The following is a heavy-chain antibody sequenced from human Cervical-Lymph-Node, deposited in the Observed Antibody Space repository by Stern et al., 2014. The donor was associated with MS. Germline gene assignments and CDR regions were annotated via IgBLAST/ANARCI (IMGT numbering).Heavy chain of an antibody. J-gene: IGHJ4*02. V-gene: IGHV3-30-3*01. CDR1: GFTFTSYA. Sequence: QVQLVESGGGVVQPGRSLRVSCATAGFTFTSYAMNWVRQAPGKGREGVAVISYDGNTKYYADSVKGRFTISRDNSKNTLYLQMSSLRAEDTAVYYCVRERSSRGFDYWGQGSLVTVSS. D-gene: IGHD5/OR15-5a*01. CDR2: ISYDGNTK. CDR3: VRERSSRGFDY.